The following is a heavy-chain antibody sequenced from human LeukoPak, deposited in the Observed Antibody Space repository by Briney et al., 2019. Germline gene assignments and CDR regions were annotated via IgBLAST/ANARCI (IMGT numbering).Heavy chain of an antibody. J-gene: IGHJ4*02. CDR1: GFTFSSYA. CDR3: THFWSGYFYSFDY. D-gene: IGHD3-3*02. Sequence: GGSLRLSCAASGFTFSSYAMSWVRHAPGKGLEWVSVISGSGGSTYYAASVKGRFTISRDTYKNTLYLQMNSLRAEDTAVYYCTHFWSGYFYSFDYWGQGTLVTVSS. CDR2: ISGSGGST. V-gene: IGHV3-23*01.